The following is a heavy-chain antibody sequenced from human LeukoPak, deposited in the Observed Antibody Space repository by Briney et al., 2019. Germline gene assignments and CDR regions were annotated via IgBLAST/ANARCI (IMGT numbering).Heavy chain of an antibody. V-gene: IGHV4-31*03. Sequence: TLSLTCTVSGGSVSSGSYYWSWIRQPPGKGLEWIGYIYYSGSTYYNPSLKSRVTISVDTSKNQFSLKLSSVTAADTAVYYCARLQYYYDSSGSWYFDLWGRGTLVTVSS. CDR3: ARLQYYYDSSGSWYFDL. D-gene: IGHD3-22*01. CDR2: IYYSGST. CDR1: GGSVSSGSYY. J-gene: IGHJ2*01.